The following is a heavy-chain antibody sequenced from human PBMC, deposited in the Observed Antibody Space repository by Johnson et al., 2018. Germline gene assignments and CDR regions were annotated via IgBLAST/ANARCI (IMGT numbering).Heavy chain of an antibody. CDR1: GFTFSRYG. Sequence: QVQLLESGGGVVQXGRSLRLSCAASGFTFSRYGMHWVRQAPGKGLEWMAVISYDGSNTYYVDSVKGRFTISRDNSKNTLYLQMNSLRAEDTAVYYCAKDPGLQAISGAFDIWGQGTMVTVSS. CDR2: ISYDGSNT. CDR3: AKDPGLQAISGAFDI. J-gene: IGHJ3*02. D-gene: IGHD3-16*01. V-gene: IGHV3-30*18.